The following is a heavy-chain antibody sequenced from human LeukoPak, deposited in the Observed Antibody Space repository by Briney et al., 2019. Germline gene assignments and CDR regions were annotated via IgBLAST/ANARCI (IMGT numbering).Heavy chain of an antibody. D-gene: IGHD6-13*01. V-gene: IGHV4-39*07. CDR1: GGSISSSSYY. Sequence: SETLSLTCTVSGGSISSSSYYWGWIRQPPGKGLEWIGSIYYSGSTNYNPSLKSRVTMSVDTSKNQFSLKLSSVIAADTAVYYCARELGPESSSWYSSRLYYFDYWGQGTLVTVSS. CDR2: IYYSGST. J-gene: IGHJ4*02. CDR3: ARELGPESSSWYSSRLYYFDY.